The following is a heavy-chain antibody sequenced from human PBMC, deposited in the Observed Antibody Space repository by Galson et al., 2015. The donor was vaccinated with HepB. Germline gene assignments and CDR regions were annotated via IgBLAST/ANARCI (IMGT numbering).Heavy chain of an antibody. Sequence: SLRLSCAASGFSFSSYWMSWVRQAPGKGLEWVANIKQDGSEKYYVDSVKGRFTISRDNAKSSLYLQMNSLRAEDTAVYYCARFKYGSGSYYPYWYFDLWGRGTLVTVSS. CDR2: IKQDGSEK. V-gene: IGHV3-7*01. J-gene: IGHJ2*01. CDR1: GFSFSSYW. D-gene: IGHD3-10*01. CDR3: ARFKYGSGSYYPYWYFDL.